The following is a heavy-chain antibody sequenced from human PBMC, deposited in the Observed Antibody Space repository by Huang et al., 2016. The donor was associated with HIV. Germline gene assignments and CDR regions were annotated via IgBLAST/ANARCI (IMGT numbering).Heavy chain of an antibody. CDR2: IYYSGSP. D-gene: IGHD3-22*01. Sequence: QLQLQESGPGLVKPSDTLSLNCTISGGSIKSRNYYWGWVRQAPGKGLEWIGDIYYSGSPYYNPSLRSRVSLSVDTSKNHVTLKVNAVIAADTAFYYCARRQGSGYYFYFDYWGRGIPVTVSA. J-gene: IGHJ4*02. CDR1: GGSIKSRNYY. CDR3: ARRQGSGYYFYFDY. V-gene: IGHV4-39*01.